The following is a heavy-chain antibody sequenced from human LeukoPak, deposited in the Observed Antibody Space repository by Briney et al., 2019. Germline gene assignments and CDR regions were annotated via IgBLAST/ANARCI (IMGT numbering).Heavy chain of an antibody. J-gene: IGHJ4*02. V-gene: IGHV3-66*01. CDR2: IYSGGST. D-gene: IGHD1-26*01. CDR3: ARGVGATYPFDY. Sequence: GGSLRLSCAASRFTVSSNYMSWVRQAPGKGLEWVSVIYSGGSTYYADSVKGRFTISRGNSKNTLYLQMNSLRAEDTAVYYCARGVGATYPFDYWGQGTLVTVSS. CDR1: RFTVSSNY.